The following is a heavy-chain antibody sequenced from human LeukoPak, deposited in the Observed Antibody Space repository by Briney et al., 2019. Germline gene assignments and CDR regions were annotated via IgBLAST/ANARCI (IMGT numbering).Heavy chain of an antibody. D-gene: IGHD2-8*01. Sequence: GGSLRLSCAGSGFTFSSYAMSWVRQAPGQGLEWGSVISDRVDYTSYADSVRGRFTISRDNSRNTLYLQMISLRPEYTAVYYCAKDTSIGKYCTNGVCSPFDYWGQGTLVTLSS. CDR1: GFTFSSYA. CDR2: ISDRVDYT. J-gene: IGHJ4*02. V-gene: IGHV3-23*01. CDR3: AKDTSIGKYCTNGVCSPFDY.